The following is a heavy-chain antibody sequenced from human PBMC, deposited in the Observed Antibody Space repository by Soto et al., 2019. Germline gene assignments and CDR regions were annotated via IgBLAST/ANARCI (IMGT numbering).Heavy chain of an antibody. D-gene: IGHD5-18*01. Sequence: SVKVSCKASGGTFSSYAISWVRQAPGQGLEWMGGIIPIFGTANYAQKFQGRVTITADESTSTAYMELSSLRSEDTAVYYCAGNVGYSYGYQSYPQYYFDSWGQRTLVTVSS. V-gene: IGHV1-69*13. J-gene: IGHJ4*02. CDR1: GGTFSSYA. CDR3: AGNVGYSYGYQSYPQYYFDS. CDR2: IIPIFGTA.